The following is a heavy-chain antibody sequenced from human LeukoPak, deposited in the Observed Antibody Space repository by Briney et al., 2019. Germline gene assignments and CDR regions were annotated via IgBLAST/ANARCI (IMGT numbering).Heavy chain of an antibody. D-gene: IGHD3-22*01. CDR2: IYYSGST. CDR1: GGSISSSSYY. J-gene: IGHJ6*04. CDR3: ARDLPTYYYGSSGV. Sequence: SETLSLTCTVSGGSISSSSYYWGWIRQPPGKGLEWIGSIYYSGSTYYNPSLKSRVTISVDTSKNQFSLKLSSVTAADTAVYYCARDLPTYYYGSSGVWGKGTTITVSS. V-gene: IGHV4-39*07.